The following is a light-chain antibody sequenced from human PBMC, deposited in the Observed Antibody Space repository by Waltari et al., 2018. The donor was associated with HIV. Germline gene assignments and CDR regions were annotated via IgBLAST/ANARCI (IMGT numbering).Light chain of an antibody. CDR1: KLGEKY. CDR3: QAWDSSTVI. V-gene: IGLV3-1*01. CDR2: QDT. J-gene: IGLJ2*01. Sequence: SYELTQPTSVSVSPGQTASITCSGDKLGEKYACWYQQRPGQSPVLVIYQDTKRPSGIPERFSGSNSGSTATLTISGTQAMDEADYYCQAWDSSTVIFGGGTKLTVL.